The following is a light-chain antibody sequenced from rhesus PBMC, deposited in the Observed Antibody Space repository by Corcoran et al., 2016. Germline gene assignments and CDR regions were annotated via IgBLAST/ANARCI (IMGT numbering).Light chain of an antibody. J-gene: IGKJ2*01. Sequence: DIQMTQSPSSLSASVGDKVTITCRASQGISNALAWYQQKPGKAPKPLIYEASTLQSGVPSRFSGSGSGTDYTFTISSLQPEDVATYYWQHGYGTPYSFGQGTKVEIK. CDR3: QHGYGTPYS. CDR1: QGISNA. CDR2: EAS. V-gene: IGKV1-33*02.